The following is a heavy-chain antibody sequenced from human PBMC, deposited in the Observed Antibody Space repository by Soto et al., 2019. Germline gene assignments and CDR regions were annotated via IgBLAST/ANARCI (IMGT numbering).Heavy chain of an antibody. J-gene: IGHJ5*02. D-gene: IGHD3-3*01. Sequence: SETLSLTCTVSGGSISSYYWSWIRQPPGKGLEWIGYIYYSGSTNYNPSLKSRVTISVGTSKNQFSLKLSSVTAADTAVYYCARGKNYDFWSGYRKPNWFDPWGQGTLVTVSS. CDR2: IYYSGST. V-gene: IGHV4-59*01. CDR1: GGSISSYY. CDR3: ARGKNYDFWSGYRKPNWFDP.